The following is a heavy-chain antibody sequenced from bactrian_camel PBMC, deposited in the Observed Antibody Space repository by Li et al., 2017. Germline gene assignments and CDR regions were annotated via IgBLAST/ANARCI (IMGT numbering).Heavy chain of an antibody. CDR3: GAALQWFPTCEFRY. CDR1: GFTFSSYS. CDR2: IYIGGPT. J-gene: IGHJ6*01. D-gene: IGHD2*01. Sequence: HVQLVESGGGLVQPGGSLRLSCAASGFTFSSYSMYWVRQAPGKGLEWVSSIYIGGPTYYADSVKGRFTISRDSVKNILYLQMDDLKAEDTATYYCGAALQWFPTCEFRYWGQGTQVTVS. V-gene: IGHV3S1*01.